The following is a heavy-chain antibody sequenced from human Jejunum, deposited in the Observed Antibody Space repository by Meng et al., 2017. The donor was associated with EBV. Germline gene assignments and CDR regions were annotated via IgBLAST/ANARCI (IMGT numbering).Heavy chain of an antibody. CDR3: VRDGYNYIPFDY. D-gene: IGHD5-24*01. V-gene: IGHV3-23*01. CDR2: ISGTGGST. CDR1: GVTLSSYA. J-gene: IGHJ4*02. Sequence: GRLLAAGGGLVQPGGSLRLFCAASGVTLSSYAMSWVRQAPGKGLEWVSHISGTGGSTYYADSVKGRFTASRDNSKNTLYLQMNSLRADDTAVYYCVRDGYNYIPFDYWGQGTLVTVSS.